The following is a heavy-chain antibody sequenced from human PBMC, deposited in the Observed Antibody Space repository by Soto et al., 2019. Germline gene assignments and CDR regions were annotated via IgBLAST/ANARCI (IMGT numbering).Heavy chain of an antibody. V-gene: IGHV3-21*06. D-gene: IGHD3-10*01. CDR2: IDSSSSFI. CDR1: GFAFSSHA. J-gene: IGHJ4*02. CDR3: ARDPLWFGEIGYFDY. Sequence: EVQLVESGGSLVKPGGSLRLSCAASGFAFSSHAINWVRQAPGKGLEWISSIDSSSSFIYCADSVKGRFTISRDNAKNSVFLHMSSLRADDTAVYYCARDPLWFGEIGYFDYWGQGALVTVSS.